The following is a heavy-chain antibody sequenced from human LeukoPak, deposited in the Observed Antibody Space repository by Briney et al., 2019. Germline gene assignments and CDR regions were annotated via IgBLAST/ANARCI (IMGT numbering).Heavy chain of an antibody. CDR3: ARGVPYDSWSGPHYSDY. CDR2: IKQDGSEK. CDR1: GFTFTSYW. V-gene: IGHV3-7*01. Sequence: GGSLRLSCAASGFTFTSYWMSWVCQAPGKGLEWVASIKQDGSEKYYVDSVKGRFTISRDNAKNSLNLQMNSLRAEDTAVYYCARGVPYDSWSGPHYSDYWGQGTLVTVSS. J-gene: IGHJ4*02. D-gene: IGHD3-3*01.